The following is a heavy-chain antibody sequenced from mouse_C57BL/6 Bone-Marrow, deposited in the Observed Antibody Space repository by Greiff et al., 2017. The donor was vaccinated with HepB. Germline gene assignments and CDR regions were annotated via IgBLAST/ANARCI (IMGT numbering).Heavy chain of an antibody. CDR2: INPGSGGT. CDR1: GYAFTNYL. Sequence: VQLQQSGAELVRPGTSVKVSCKASGYAFTNYLIEWVKQRPGQGLEWIGVINPGSGGTNYNEKFKGKATLTADKSSSTAYMQLSSLTSEDSAVYFCARSGTTVVATNYFDYWGQGTTLTVSS. D-gene: IGHD1-1*01. V-gene: IGHV1-54*01. CDR3: ARSGTTVVATNYFDY. J-gene: IGHJ2*01.